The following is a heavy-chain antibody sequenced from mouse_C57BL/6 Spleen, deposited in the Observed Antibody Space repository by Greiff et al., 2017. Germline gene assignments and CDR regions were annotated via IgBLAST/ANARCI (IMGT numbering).Heavy chain of an antibody. CDR3: ARTDYSNWYVDV. V-gene: IGHV1-69*01. CDR1: GYTFTSYW. Sequence: QVQLQQPGAELVMPGASVKLSCKASGYTFTSYWMHWVNQRPGQGLEWIGEIDPSVSYTNYNQKFKGKSTLTVDKSSSTAYMQLSSLTSEDAAVYYGARTDYSNWYVDVWGTGTTVTVSS. J-gene: IGHJ1*03. D-gene: IGHD2-5*01. CDR2: IDPSVSYT.